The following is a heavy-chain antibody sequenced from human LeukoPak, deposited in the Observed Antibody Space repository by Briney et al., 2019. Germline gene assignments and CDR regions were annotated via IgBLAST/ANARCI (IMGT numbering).Heavy chain of an antibody. CDR1: VGTFSSYA. V-gene: IGHV1-69*06. J-gene: IGHJ4*02. Sequence: SVKVSCKASVGTFSSYAISWVRQAPGQGLEWMGGIIPIFGTANYAQKFQGRVTITADKSTSTAYMELSSLRSEDTAVYYCARGTMIGNFDYWGQGTLVTVSS. CDR2: IIPIFGTA. CDR3: ARGTMIGNFDY. D-gene: IGHD3-22*01.